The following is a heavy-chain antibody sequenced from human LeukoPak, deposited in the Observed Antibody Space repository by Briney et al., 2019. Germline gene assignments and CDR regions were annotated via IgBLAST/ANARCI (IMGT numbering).Heavy chain of an antibody. V-gene: IGHV3-21*01. D-gene: IGHD3-10*01. CDR3: ARDQRPYGKDYYGMDV. CDR2: ISWRSSDI. J-gene: IGHJ6*02. Sequence: GGSLRLSCAASGFTFSSYNMKWVRQAPGKGLEWVSSISWRSSDIEYADSVKGRFTISRDNAKNTLYLQMNSLRAEDTAVYYCARDQRPYGKDYYGMDVWGQGTTVTVSS. CDR1: GFTFSSYN.